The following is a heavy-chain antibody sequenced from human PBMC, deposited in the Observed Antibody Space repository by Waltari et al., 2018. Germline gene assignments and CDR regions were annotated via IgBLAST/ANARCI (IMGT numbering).Heavy chain of an antibody. CDR2: IYYSGST. CDR1: GGSISSSSYY. J-gene: IGHJ5*02. D-gene: IGHD3-10*01. Sequence: QLQLQESGPGLVKPSETLSLTCTVSGGSISSSSYYWDWIRQHPGKELEWIGSIYYSGSTYYNPSLKSRVTISVDTSKNQFSLKLSSVTAADTAVYYCAREGRGRTVQGETTNWFDPWGQGTLVTVSS. CDR3: AREGRGRTVQGETTNWFDP. V-gene: IGHV4-39*07.